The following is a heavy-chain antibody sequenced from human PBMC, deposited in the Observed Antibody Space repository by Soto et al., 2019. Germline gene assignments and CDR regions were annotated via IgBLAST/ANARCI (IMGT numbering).Heavy chain of an antibody. J-gene: IGHJ4*02. Sequence: QVQLQESGPGLVKPSETLSLSCTVSGGSISTYYWSWIRQPPGKGLEWIGYIYFSGSTNYNPSLKSRVTMSVDTSKNQFSLKLSSVTAADTAVYYCARDSSGYAYWGQGTLVTVSS. CDR2: IYFSGST. CDR3: ARDSSGYAY. V-gene: IGHV4-59*01. CDR1: GGSISTYY. D-gene: IGHD3-22*01.